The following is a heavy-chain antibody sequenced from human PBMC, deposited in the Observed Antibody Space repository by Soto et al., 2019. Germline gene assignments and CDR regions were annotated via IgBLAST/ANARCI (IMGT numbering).Heavy chain of an antibody. CDR1: GFTFSSYA. CDR2: ISGGGSST. V-gene: IGHV3-23*01. Sequence: GSLRLSCGAPGFTFSSYAMSWVRQAPGKGLEWVSAISGGGSSTYYADSVKGRFTISRDNSKNTLYLQMNSLRAEDTAVYYCAKDRRYSSSSRGLDYWGQGTQVTVSS. D-gene: IGHD6-6*01. CDR3: AKDRRYSSSSRGLDY. J-gene: IGHJ4*02.